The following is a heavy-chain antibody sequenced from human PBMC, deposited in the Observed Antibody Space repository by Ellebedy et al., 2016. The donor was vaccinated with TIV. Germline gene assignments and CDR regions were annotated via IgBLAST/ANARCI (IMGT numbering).Heavy chain of an antibody. CDR1: GGSISSYY. Sequence: GSLRLXXTVSGGSISSYYWSWIRQPPGKGLEWIGYIYYSGSTNYNPSLKSRVTISVDTSKNQFSLKLSSVTAADTAVYYCARDLHYYDSSGLPDDAFDIWGQGTMVTVSS. CDR2: IYYSGST. V-gene: IGHV4-59*12. J-gene: IGHJ3*02. D-gene: IGHD3-22*01. CDR3: ARDLHYYDSSGLPDDAFDI.